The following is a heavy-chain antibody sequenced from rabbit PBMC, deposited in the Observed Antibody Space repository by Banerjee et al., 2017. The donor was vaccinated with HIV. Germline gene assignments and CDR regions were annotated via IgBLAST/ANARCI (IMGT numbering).Heavy chain of an antibody. CDR1: GIDFSSADY. D-gene: IGHD4-1*01. Sequence: QSLEESGGDLVKPGASLTLTCTASGIDFSSADYMCWVRQAPGKGLEWIACIVAGSSGSTYYASWAKGRFTISRDIDQNTLYLQLNSLTAADTATYFCARDLDGVIGWNFGWWGPGTLVTVS. CDR2: IVAGSSGST. V-gene: IGHV1S40*01. J-gene: IGHJ4*01. CDR3: ARDLDGVIGWNFGW.